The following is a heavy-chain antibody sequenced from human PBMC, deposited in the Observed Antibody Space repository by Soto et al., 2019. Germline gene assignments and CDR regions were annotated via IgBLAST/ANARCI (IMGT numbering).Heavy chain of an antibody. CDR2: IIPIFGTA. D-gene: IGHD2-8*02. CDR3: ASTGNSPYYYYYGMDV. J-gene: IGHJ6*02. CDR1: GGTFSSYA. Sequence: GASVKVSCKASGGTFSSYAISRVRQAPGQGLEWMGGIIPIFGTANYAQKFQGRVTITADESTSTAYMELSSLRSEDTAVYYCASTGNSPYYYYYGMDVWGQGTTVTVSS. V-gene: IGHV1-69*13.